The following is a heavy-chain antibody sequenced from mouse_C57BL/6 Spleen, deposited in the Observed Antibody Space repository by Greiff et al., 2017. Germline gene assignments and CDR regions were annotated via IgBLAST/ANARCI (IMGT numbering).Heavy chain of an antibody. CDR1: GYTFTDHT. V-gene: IGHV1-78*01. J-gene: IGHJ3*01. D-gene: IGHD1-1*01. CDR3: ARDSYYYGSSGWFAY. CDR2: IYPRDGST. Sequence: QVQLKQSDAELVKPGASVKISCKASGYTFTDHTIHWMKQRPEQGLEWIGYIYPRDGSTKYNEKFKGKAPLTADKSSSTAYMQLNSLTSEDSAVYFCARDSYYYGSSGWFAYWGQGTLVTVSA.